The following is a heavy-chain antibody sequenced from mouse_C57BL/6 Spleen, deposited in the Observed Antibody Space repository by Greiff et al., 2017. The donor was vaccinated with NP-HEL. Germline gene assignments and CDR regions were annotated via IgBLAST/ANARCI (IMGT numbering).Heavy chain of an antibody. CDR1: GFTFSSYG. J-gene: IGHJ4*01. Sequence: EVQLQESGGDLVKPGGSLKLSCAASGFTFSSYGMSWVRQTPDKRLEWVATISSGGSYTYYPDSVKGRFTISRDNAKNTLYLQMSSLKSEDTAMYYCARHYSNYVGSAMDYWGQGTSVTVSS. CDR3: ARHYSNYVGSAMDY. D-gene: IGHD2-5*01. V-gene: IGHV5-6*01. CDR2: ISSGGSYT.